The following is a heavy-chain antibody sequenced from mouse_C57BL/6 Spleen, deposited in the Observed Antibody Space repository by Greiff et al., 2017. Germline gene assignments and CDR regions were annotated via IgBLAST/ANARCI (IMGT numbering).Heavy chain of an antibody. Sequence: QVHVKQSGAELVKPGASVKISCKASGYAFSSYWMNWVKQRPGKGLEWIGQIYPGDGDTNYNGKFKGKATLAADKSCSTAYMQLSSLTSEDSAVYFCARWTTVVEGAYWGQGTLVTVSA. D-gene: IGHD1-1*01. CDR2: IYPGDGDT. J-gene: IGHJ3*01. CDR1: GYAFSSYW. CDR3: ARWTTVVEGAY. V-gene: IGHV1-80*01.